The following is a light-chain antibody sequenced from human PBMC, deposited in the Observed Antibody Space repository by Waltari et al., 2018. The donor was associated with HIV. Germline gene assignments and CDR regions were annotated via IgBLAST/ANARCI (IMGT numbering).Light chain of an antibody. J-gene: IGKJ1*01. Sequence: VLTQSPVSLCLSPGERATLSCGASQTISSNFLAWYQQRLGLPPSLLIYDASKRASSVPDRFSGAGSGTDFTLTINRLDPEDSAVYFCQQYSSSPWTFGQGTKV. V-gene: IGKV3D-20*01. CDR2: DAS. CDR3: QQYSSSPWT. CDR1: QTISSNF.